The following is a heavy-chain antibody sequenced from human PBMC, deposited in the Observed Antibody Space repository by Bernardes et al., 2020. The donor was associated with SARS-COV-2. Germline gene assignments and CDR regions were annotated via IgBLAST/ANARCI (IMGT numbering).Heavy chain of an antibody. CDR2: INHSGGT. D-gene: IGHD2-15*01. Sequence: SETLSLTCAVYGGSFSGYWSWIRQPPGKGLEWIVEINHSGGTKYNPSLKSRVSISVDTSKNQFSLRLNSVTAADTAVYYCTRHGGRHFDFWDQGTLVTVSS. J-gene: IGHJ4*02. V-gene: IGHV4-34*01. CDR3: TRHGGRHFDF. CDR1: GGSFSGY.